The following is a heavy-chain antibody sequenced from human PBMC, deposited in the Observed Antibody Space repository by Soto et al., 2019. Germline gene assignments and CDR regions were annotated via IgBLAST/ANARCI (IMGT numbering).Heavy chain of an antibody. CDR1: GGSISSSSYS. D-gene: IGHD3-10*01. Sequence: QLQLQESGPGLVKPSETLSLTCTVSGGSISSSSYSWGGIRQPPGKGLEGFGSIYYSGSTYYNPSLKSRVTISVDTSKNQFSLKLSSVTAADTAVYYCARTAGITMVRGVIIGTNWFDPWGQGTLVTVSS. CDR2: IYYSGST. V-gene: IGHV4-39*01. CDR3: ARTAGITMVRGVIIGTNWFDP. J-gene: IGHJ5*02.